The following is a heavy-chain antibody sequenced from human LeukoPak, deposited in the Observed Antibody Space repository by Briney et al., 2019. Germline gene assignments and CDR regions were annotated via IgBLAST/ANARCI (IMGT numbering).Heavy chain of an antibody. CDR3: AKDNRVLWFGELFFQYYFDY. CDR2: IWYDGSNK. CDR1: GFTFSSYG. J-gene: IGHJ4*02. V-gene: IGHV3-30*02. D-gene: IGHD3-10*01. Sequence: GGSLRLSCAASGFTFSSYGMHWVRQAPGKGLEWVAVIWYDGSNKYYADSVKGRFTISRDNSKNTLYLQMNSLRAEDTAVYYCAKDNRVLWFGELFFQYYFDYWGQGTLVTVSS.